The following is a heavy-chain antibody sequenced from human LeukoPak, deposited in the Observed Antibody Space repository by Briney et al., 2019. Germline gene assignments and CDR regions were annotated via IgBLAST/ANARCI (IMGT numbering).Heavy chain of an antibody. V-gene: IGHV4-39*07. J-gene: IGHJ4*02. D-gene: IGHD2-21*02. CDR1: GGSISSSNYY. CDR2: IYYSGST. CDR3: ARGVTAPFDY. Sequence: SETLSLTCTVSGGSISSSNYYWGWIRQPPGKGLEWIGNIYYSGSTYYNPSLKSRVTISVDTSKNQFSLKLSSVTAADTAVYYCARGVTAPFDYWGQGTLVTVSS.